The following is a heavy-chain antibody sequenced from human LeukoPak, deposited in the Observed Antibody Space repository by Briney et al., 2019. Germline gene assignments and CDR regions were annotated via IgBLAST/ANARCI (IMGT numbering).Heavy chain of an antibody. CDR2: INIDGSTT. J-gene: IGHJ4*02. Sequence: GGSLRLSCEASGFTFSSYWMHWVRQAPGKGLVWVSRINIDGSTTSYADSVKGRFTISRDNAKNTLYLQMNSLRAEDTAVYYCAKEGVRGVIGYWGQGTLVTVSS. CDR3: AKEGVRGVIGY. V-gene: IGHV3-74*01. D-gene: IGHD3-10*01. CDR1: GFTFSSYW.